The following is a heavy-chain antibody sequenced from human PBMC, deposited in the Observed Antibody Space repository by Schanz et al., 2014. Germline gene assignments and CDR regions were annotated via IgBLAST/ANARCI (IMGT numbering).Heavy chain of an antibody. D-gene: IGHD3-10*01. CDR2: ISGSGGST. CDR3: AKGRFGELSAFDI. J-gene: IGHJ3*02. V-gene: IGHV3-23*01. Sequence: EVQLLESGGGLVQPGGSLRLSCSASGFTFSSYAMSWVRQAPGKGLEWVSAISGSGGSTYYADSVKGRFTISRDNSKNTLYLQMNSLRAEDTAVYYCAKGRFGELSAFDIWGQGTMXTVSS. CDR1: GFTFSSYA.